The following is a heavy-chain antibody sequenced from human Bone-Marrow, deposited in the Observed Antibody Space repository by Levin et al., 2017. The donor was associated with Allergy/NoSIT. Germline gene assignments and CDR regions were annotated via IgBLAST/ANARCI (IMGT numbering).Heavy chain of an antibody. V-gene: IGHV3-21*01. CDR2: ISTASSHI. J-gene: IGHJ6*02. CDR3: TTRGRYYFTMDD. Sequence: GESLKISCAASGFTFSSYSMNWVRQAPGKGLEWVASISTASSHIYYANSVGGRFTVSRDNAKSSLYLQMTRLRAEDTAVYYCTTRGRYYFTMDDWGQGTTVTVSS. CDR1: GFTFSSYS.